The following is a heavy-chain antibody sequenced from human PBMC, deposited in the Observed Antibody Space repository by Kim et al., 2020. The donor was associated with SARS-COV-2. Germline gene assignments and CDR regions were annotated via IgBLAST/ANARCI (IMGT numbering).Heavy chain of an antibody. Sequence: SRVTISVDTSKNQFSLKRSSVTAADTAVYYCARGAAVYDSSGYYYTPFDYWGQGTLVTVSS. D-gene: IGHD3-22*01. J-gene: IGHJ4*02. V-gene: IGHV4-31*02. CDR3: ARGAAVYDSSGYYYTPFDY.